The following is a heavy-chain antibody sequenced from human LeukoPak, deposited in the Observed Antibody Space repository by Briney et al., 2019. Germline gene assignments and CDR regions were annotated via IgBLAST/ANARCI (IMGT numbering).Heavy chain of an antibody. D-gene: IGHD5-18*01. V-gene: IGHV4-59*01. CDR1: GGSISSYY. CDR3: ARGEGYSYDLDY. Sequence: SETLSLTCTVPGGSISSYYWSWIRQPPGKGLEWIGYIYYSGSTNYNPSLKSRVTISVDTSKNQFSLKLSSVTAADTAVYYCARGEGYSYDLDYWGQGTLVTVSS. J-gene: IGHJ4*02. CDR2: IYYSGST.